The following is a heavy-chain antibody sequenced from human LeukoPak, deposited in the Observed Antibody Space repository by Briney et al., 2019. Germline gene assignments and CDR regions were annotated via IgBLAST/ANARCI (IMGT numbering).Heavy chain of an antibody. CDR1: GGTFSSYA. Sequence: SVKVSCKASGGTFSSYAISWVRQAPGQGLEWMGRIIPILGIANYAQKFQGRVTITADKSTSTAYMELSSLRSEDTVVYYCASSRPRYCSSTSCYTVYYYGMDVWGQGTTVTVSS. V-gene: IGHV1-69*04. CDR2: IIPILGIA. D-gene: IGHD2-2*02. J-gene: IGHJ6*02. CDR3: ASSRPRYCSSTSCYTVYYYGMDV.